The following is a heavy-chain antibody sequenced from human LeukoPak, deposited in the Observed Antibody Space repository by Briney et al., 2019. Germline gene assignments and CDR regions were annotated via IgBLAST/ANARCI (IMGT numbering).Heavy chain of an antibody. J-gene: IGHJ4*02. CDR2: IYYSGST. Sequence: SETLSLTCTVSGGSISSYYWSWIRQPPGKGLEWIGYIYYSGSTNYNPSLKSRVTISVDTSKNQFSLKLNSVTAADTAVYCCARDRSEFDYWGQGTLVTVSS. V-gene: IGHV4-59*01. CDR3: ARDRSEFDY. D-gene: IGHD1-14*01. CDR1: GGSISSYY.